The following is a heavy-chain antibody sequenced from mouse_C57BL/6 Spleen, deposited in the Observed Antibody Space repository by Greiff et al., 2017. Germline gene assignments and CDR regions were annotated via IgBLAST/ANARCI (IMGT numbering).Heavy chain of an antibody. CDR2: IYPGSGST. D-gene: IGHD1-1*01. Sequence: VQLQQSGAELVKPGASVKMSCKASGYTFTSYWITWVKQRPGQGLEWIGDIYPGSGSTNYNEKFKSKATLTVDTSSSTAYVQLSSLTSEDSAVYYCARGGTTVVATRDYWGQGTTLTVSS. J-gene: IGHJ2*01. V-gene: IGHV1-55*01. CDR1: GYTFTSYW. CDR3: ARGGTTVVATRDY.